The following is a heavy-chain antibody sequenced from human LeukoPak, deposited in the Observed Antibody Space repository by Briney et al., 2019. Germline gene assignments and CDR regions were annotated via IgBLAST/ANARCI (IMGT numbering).Heavy chain of an antibody. D-gene: IGHD3-16*01. V-gene: IGHV3-9*01. CDR1: GFTLDDYG. CDR3: AKAPRGNDDYFDY. Sequence: PGRSLRLSCAASGFTLDDYGMHWVRQAPGKGLEWVSGISWNSGSIGYADSVEGRFTISRDNAKNSLYLQMNSLRAEDTALYYCAKAPRGNDDYFDYWGQGTLVTVSS. CDR2: ISWNSGSI. J-gene: IGHJ4*02.